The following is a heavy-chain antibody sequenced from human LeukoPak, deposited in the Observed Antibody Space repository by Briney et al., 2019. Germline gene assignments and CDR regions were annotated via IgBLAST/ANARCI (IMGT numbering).Heavy chain of an antibody. CDR3: ARASYGEKDFDY. D-gene: IGHD1-26*01. Sequence: ASVKVSCKASGYTFTSYGIRWVRPAPGQGLAWMGWISAYNGNTNYAQKLQGRVTMTTDTSTSTAYMELRSLRSDDTAVYYCARASYGEKDFDYWGQGTLVTVSS. J-gene: IGHJ4*02. CDR2: ISAYNGNT. V-gene: IGHV1-18*01. CDR1: GYTFTSYG.